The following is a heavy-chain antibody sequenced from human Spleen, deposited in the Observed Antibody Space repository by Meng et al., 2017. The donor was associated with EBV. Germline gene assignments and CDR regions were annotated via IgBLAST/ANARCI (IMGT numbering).Heavy chain of an antibody. J-gene: IGHJ4*02. Sequence: QGQLAEPGPGLVKPSGPLSLTCAVSSGSINSGYWWSWVRQPPGKGLEWIGEVYHDGTTNYSPSLKSRLTISVEKSMNQFSLKLTSVTAADTAVYYCARSPYSGSYYANFDYWGQGVLVTVSS. CDR1: SGSINSGYW. CDR2: VYHDGTT. CDR3: ARSPYSGSYYANFDY. V-gene: IGHV4-4*02. D-gene: IGHD1-26*01.